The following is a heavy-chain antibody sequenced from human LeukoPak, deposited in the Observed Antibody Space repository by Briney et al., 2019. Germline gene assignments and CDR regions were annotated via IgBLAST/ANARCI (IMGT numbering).Heavy chain of an antibody. Sequence: GGSLRLSCAASGFNFSSYSMNWVRQAPGKGLERVASISSSSSYIYYADSVKGRFTISRDNAKNSLYLQMNSLRAEDTAVYYCARGRLSIAAAAFDAFDIWGQGTMVTVSS. CDR2: ISSSSSYI. V-gene: IGHV3-21*01. CDR1: GFNFSSYS. CDR3: ARGRLSIAAAAFDAFDI. D-gene: IGHD6-13*01. J-gene: IGHJ3*02.